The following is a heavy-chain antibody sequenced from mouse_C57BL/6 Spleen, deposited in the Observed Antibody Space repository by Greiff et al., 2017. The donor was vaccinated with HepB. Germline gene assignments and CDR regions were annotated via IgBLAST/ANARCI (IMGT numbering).Heavy chain of an antibody. J-gene: IGHJ4*01. V-gene: IGHV1-52*01. D-gene: IGHD1-1*02. CDR1: GYTFTSYW. Sequence: VQLQQPGAELVRPGSSVKLSCKASGYTFTSYWMHWVKQRPIQGLEWIGNIDPSDSETHYNQKFKDKATLTVDKSSSTAYMQLSSLTSEDSAVYYCARRGVLSYAMDYWGQGTSVTVSS. CDR3: ARRGVLSYAMDY. CDR2: IDPSDSET.